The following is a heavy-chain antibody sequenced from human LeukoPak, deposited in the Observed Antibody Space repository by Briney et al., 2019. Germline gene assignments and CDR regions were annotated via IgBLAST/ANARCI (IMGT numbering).Heavy chain of an antibody. CDR1: GGSVSSGSYY. J-gene: IGHJ3*02. CDR3: ATIVLAYCGGDCPYDAFDI. D-gene: IGHD2-21*01. CDR2: IYYSGST. Sequence: SETLSLTCTVSGGSVSSGSYYWSWIRQPPGKGLEWIGYIYYSGSTNYNPSLESRVTISVDTSKNQFSLKLSSVTAADTAVYYCATIVLAYCGGDCPYDAFDIWGQGTMVTVSS. V-gene: IGHV4-61*01.